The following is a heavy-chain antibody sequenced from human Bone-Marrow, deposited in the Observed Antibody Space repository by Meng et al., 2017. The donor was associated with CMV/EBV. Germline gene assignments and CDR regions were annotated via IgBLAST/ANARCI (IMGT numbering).Heavy chain of an antibody. V-gene: IGHV5-51*01. CDR1: GYSFTSYW. Sequence: GESLKISCKGSGYSFTSYWIGWVRQMPGKGLEWMGIIYPGDSDTRYSPSFQGQVTISADKSISTAYLQWSSLKASDTAVYYCARDHRKQLPGDDYCYYGMDVWGQGTTVTVSS. CDR2: IYPGDSDT. CDR3: ARDHRKQLPGDDYCYYGMDV. J-gene: IGHJ6*02. D-gene: IGHD6-6*01.